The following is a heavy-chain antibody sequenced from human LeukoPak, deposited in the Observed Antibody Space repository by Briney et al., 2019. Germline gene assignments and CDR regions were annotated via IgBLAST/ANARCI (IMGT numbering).Heavy chain of an antibody. D-gene: IGHD6-13*01. Sequence: GGSLRLSCAPSGFTFRNYAIISVREAPGKGLEGVSAITDSVGDTFHADSVKGRFTISRDNSKNTLNMDVNSLRAEDTAVYYCVKGSDSSRPYYFDLWGQGNLVTVSS. CDR3: VKGSDSSRPYYFDL. CDR1: GFTFRNYA. V-gene: IGHV3-23*01. J-gene: IGHJ4*02. CDR2: ITDSVGDT.